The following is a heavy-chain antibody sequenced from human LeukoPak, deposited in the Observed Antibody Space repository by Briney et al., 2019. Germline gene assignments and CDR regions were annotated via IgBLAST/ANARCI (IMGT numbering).Heavy chain of an antibody. CDR3: ARDNSQDAFDI. Sequence: SETLSLTCTVSGGSISSYYWSWIRQPTGKGLEWIGYIYYSGSTNYNPSLKSRVTISVDTSKNQFSLMLSSVTAADTAVYYCARDNSQDAFDIWGQGTMVTVSS. V-gene: IGHV4-59*01. D-gene: IGHD4-23*01. CDR2: IYYSGST. J-gene: IGHJ3*02. CDR1: GGSISSYY.